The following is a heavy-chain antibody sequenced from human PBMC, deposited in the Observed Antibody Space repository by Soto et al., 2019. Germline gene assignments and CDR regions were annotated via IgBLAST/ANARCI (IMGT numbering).Heavy chain of an antibody. J-gene: IGHJ4*02. V-gene: IGHV1-69*04. CDR2: IIPILGIA. CDR3: ARDSRVPVPSWGSPQ. Sequence: SVKVSCKASGGTFSSYTISWVRQAPGQGLEWMGRIIPILGIANYAQKFQGRVTITADKSTSTAYMELSSLRSEDTAVYYCARDSRVPVPSWGSPQWGQGTLVTVSS. D-gene: IGHD3-16*01. CDR1: GGTFSSYT.